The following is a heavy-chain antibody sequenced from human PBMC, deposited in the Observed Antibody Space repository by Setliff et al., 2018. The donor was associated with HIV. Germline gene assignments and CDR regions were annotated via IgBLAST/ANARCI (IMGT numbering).Heavy chain of an antibody. CDR3: ARAPKRVYYYGSGTYLHDAFDI. CDR1: GYTFTSYY. J-gene: IGHJ3*02. Sequence: ASVKVSCKASGYTFTSYYMHWVRQAPGQGLEWMGIINPSGGSTNYAQKFQGRVTMTRDTSTSTVYMELSGLRSEDTAVYYCARAPKRVYYYGSGTYLHDAFDIWGQGTMVTVSS. CDR2: INPSGGST. V-gene: IGHV1-46*01. D-gene: IGHD3-10*01.